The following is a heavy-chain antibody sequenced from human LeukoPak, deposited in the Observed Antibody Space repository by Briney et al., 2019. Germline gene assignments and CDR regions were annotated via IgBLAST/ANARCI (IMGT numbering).Heavy chain of an antibody. CDR2: ISSSSSYI. J-gene: IGHJ3*02. V-gene: IGHV3-21*01. Sequence: GGSLRLSCAASGFTFSSYSMNWVRQAPGKGLEWVSSISSSSSYIYYADSVKGRFTISRDNAKNSLYLQMNSLRAEDTAVYYCARGAYYYGSGEPIDIWGQGTMVTVSS. CDR3: ARGAYYYGSGEPIDI. D-gene: IGHD3-10*01. CDR1: GFTFSSYS.